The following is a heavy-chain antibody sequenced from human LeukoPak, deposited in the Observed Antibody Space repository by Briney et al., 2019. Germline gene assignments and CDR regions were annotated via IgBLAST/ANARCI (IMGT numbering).Heavy chain of an antibody. D-gene: IGHD6-19*01. J-gene: IGHJ4*02. Sequence: QPGGSLRLSCAASGFTFSNYAMSWVRQAPGKGLEWVSAISGSGTYTYYADSVKGRFTISRDNSRNTLHLQVNSLRAEDTAVYYCAKDSSSSGFSAACNFDYWGQGTLVAVSS. CDR2: ISGSGTYT. CDR1: GFTFSNYA. CDR3: AKDSSSSGFSAACNFDY. V-gene: IGHV3-23*01.